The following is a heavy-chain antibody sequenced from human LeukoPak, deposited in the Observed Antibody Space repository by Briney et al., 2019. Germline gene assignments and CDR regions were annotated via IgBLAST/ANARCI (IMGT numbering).Heavy chain of an antibody. Sequence: SETLSLTCTVSGGSISSCYWSWIRQPPGKGLEWIGYIYYSGSTNYNPSLKSRVTISVDTSKNQFSLKLSSVTAADTAVYYCARGIQLWTNYFDYWGQGTLVTVSS. J-gene: IGHJ4*02. CDR3: ARGIQLWTNYFDY. CDR2: IYYSGST. D-gene: IGHD5-18*01. CDR1: GGSISSCY. V-gene: IGHV4-59*01.